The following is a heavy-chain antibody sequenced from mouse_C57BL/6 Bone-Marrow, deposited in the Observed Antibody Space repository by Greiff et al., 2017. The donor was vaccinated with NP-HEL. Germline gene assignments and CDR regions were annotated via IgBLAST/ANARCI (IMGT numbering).Heavy chain of an antibody. CDR2: IYPGSGST. Sequence: QVQLQQPGAELVKPGASVKMSCKASGYTFTSYWITWVKQRPGQGLAWIGDIYPGSGSTNYNEKFKSTATLTVDPSSSTAYMQLSSLTSEDSAVYYCARSPFTTVGATDWYYDVWGTGATVTVSS. J-gene: IGHJ1*03. V-gene: IGHV1-55*01. D-gene: IGHD1-1*01. CDR3: ARSPFTTVGATDWYYDV. CDR1: GYTFTSYW.